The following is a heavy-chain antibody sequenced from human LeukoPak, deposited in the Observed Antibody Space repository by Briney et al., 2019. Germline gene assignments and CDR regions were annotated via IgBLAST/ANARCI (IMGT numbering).Heavy chain of an antibody. Sequence: GGSLRLSCAASGFTFSTYAMSWVRQAPGKGLEWVSGISASGATTHYADSVKGQFTISRDNSKNTLYLQMNSLRAEDTAVYFCAKGAFSPAMSWFDPSGQGTLVTVSS. CDR3: AKGAFSPAMSWFDP. V-gene: IGHV3-23*01. J-gene: IGHJ5*02. CDR1: GFTFSTYA. CDR2: ISASGATT. D-gene: IGHD5/OR15-5a*01.